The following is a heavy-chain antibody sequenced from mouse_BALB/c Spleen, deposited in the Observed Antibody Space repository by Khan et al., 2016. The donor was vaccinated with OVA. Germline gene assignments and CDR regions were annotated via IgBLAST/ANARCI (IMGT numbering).Heavy chain of an antibody. CDR1: GFTFSNFW. D-gene: IGHD2-3*01. J-gene: IGHJ3*01. Sequence: EVQLQESGGGLVQPGGSMKLSCVASGFTFSNFWMNWVRQSPEKGLEWVAEIRLKSNNYATHYAESVQGRFTITRDDSKSSVYLQMNNLRAEETGIYYCSRTGGYYAWFAYWGQGTLVTVSA. CDR3: SRTGGYYAWFAY. V-gene: IGHV6-6*02. CDR2: IRLKSNNYAT.